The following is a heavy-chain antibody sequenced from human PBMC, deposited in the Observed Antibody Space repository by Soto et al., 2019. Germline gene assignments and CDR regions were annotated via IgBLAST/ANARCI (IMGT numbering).Heavy chain of an antibody. V-gene: IGHV1-24*01. Sequence: ASVKVSCKVSGYTLTELSMHWVRQAPGKGLEWMGGFDPEDGETIYAQKFQGWVTMTRDTSISTAYMELSRLRSDDTAVYYCAREDCSGGSCYDAFDIWGQGTMVTVSS. CDR3: AREDCSGGSCYDAFDI. CDR1: GYTLTELS. CDR2: FDPEDGET. J-gene: IGHJ3*02. D-gene: IGHD2-15*01.